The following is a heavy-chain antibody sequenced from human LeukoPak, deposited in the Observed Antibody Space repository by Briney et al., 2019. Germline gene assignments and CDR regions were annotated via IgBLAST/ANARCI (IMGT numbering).Heavy chain of an antibody. V-gene: IGHV4-4*07. CDR1: GGSISSYY. Sequence: PSETLSLTCTVSGGSISSYYWSWIRQPAGKGLEWIGRIYTSGSTNYNPSLKSRVTMSVDTSKNQFSLKLSSVTAADTAVYYCARDRARYCSSTSCYPFDYWGQGTLVTVSS. CDR2: IYTSGST. CDR3: ARDRARYCSSTSCYPFDY. D-gene: IGHD2-2*01. J-gene: IGHJ4*02.